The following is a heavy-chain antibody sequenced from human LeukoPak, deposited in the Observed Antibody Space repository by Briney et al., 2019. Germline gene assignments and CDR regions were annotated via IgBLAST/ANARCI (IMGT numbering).Heavy chain of an antibody. V-gene: IGHV3-30-3*01. CDR1: GFTFSSYA. CDR2: ISYDGSNK. Sequence: PGRSLRLSCAASGFTFSSYAMHWVRQAPGKGLEWVAVISYDGSNKYYADSVKGRLTISRDNSKNTLYLQMNSLRAEDTAVYYCARGSSYHTVTNDYWGQGTLVTVSS. D-gene: IGHD4-11*01. CDR3: ARGSSYHTVTNDY. J-gene: IGHJ4*02.